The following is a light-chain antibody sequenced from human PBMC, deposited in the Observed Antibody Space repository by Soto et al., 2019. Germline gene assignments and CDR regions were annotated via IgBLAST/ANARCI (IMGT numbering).Light chain of an antibody. CDR3: QHYGGPFT. Sequence: EIVLTQSPGTLSLSPGESATLSCRASQSVSSSYLAWYQQKPGQAPRLLISAAYSRASGIPGRFGGSGSGTDFTLTIRRLEPEDFAVYYCQHYGGPFTFGPGTKVDIK. CDR2: AAY. V-gene: IGKV3-20*01. CDR1: QSVSSSY. J-gene: IGKJ3*01.